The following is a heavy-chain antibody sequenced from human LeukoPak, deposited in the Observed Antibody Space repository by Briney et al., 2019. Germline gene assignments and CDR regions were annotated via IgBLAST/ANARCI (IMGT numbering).Heavy chain of an antibody. CDR2: INAGNGNT. D-gene: IGHD6-13*01. Sequence: ASAKVSCKASGYTFTSYAMHWVRQAPGQRLEWMGWINAGNGNTRYSQKFQGRVTIASDTSASTAYMELSSLRSEDTAVYYCARVGAAAGPYYFDYWGQGTLVTVSS. CDR1: GYTFTSYA. V-gene: IGHV1-3*01. J-gene: IGHJ4*02. CDR3: ARVGAAAGPYYFDY.